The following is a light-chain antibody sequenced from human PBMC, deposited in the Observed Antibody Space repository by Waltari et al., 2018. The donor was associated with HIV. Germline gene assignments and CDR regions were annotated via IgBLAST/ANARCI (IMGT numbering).Light chain of an antibody. CDR3: MQSLHLLYT. CDR1: QSLKHTDGKTH. CDR2: EVS. Sequence: DIVMTQTPPSLSVTPGQPASFSCNSSQSLKHTDGKTHLYWYQQRPGQTPQVLIYEVSRRYAGVPDRFSGSGSGTHFTLKIARVEAEDVGSYYCMQSLHLLYTFGQGTKLEIK. V-gene: IGKV2-29*02. J-gene: IGKJ2*01.